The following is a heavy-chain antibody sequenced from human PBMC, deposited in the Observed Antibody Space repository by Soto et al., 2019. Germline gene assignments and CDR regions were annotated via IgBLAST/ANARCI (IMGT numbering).Heavy chain of an antibody. J-gene: IGHJ4*02. CDR1: GGSISSHY. CDR3: ARDFGEWQQLVPFDY. CDR2: MYYSGST. D-gene: IGHD6-13*01. V-gene: IGHV4-59*11. Sequence: SETLPHTCTVSGGSISSHYWSWIRQPTGKGLEWIGYMYYSGSTNCNPSLKSRVTMSVDTSKNQFSLLLSSVTAADTAVYYCARDFGEWQQLVPFDYWGQGTLVTVSS.